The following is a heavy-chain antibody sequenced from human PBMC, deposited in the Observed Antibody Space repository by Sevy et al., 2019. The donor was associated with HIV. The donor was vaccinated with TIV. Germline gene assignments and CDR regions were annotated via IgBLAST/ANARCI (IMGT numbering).Heavy chain of an antibody. V-gene: IGHV3-21*01. Sequence: GGSLRLSCAASGFTFSSYSMNWVRQAPGKGLEWVSSISSSSSYIYYADSVKAGFTSSRDNAKNSLYLQRNSLRAEDTAVYYCAGDRESSSWPNWFDPWGQGTLVTVSS. CDR1: GFTFSSYS. D-gene: IGHD6-13*01. J-gene: IGHJ5*02. CDR3: AGDRESSSWPNWFDP. CDR2: ISSSSSYI.